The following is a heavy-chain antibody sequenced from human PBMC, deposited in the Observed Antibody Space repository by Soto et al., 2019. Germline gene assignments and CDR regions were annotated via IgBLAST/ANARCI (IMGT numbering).Heavy chain of an antibody. D-gene: IGHD6-13*01. CDR2: INPNSGGT. V-gene: IGHV1-2*02. CDR1: GYTSTGYY. Sequence: ASVKVSCKASGYTSTGYYMHWVRQAPGQGLEWMGWINPNSGGTNYAQKFQGRVTMTRDTSISTAYMELSRLRSDDTAVYYCARSTKYSSSLSNLDYWGQGTLVTVSS. CDR3: ARSTKYSSSLSNLDY. J-gene: IGHJ4*02.